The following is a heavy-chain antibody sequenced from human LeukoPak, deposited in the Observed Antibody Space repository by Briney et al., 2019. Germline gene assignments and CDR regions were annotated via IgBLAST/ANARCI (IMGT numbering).Heavy chain of an antibody. D-gene: IGHD6-13*01. V-gene: IGHV3-53*05. J-gene: IGHJ4*02. Sequence: GGSLRLSCAASGFTVSSNYMSWVRQAPGKGLEWVSVIYSGGSTYYADSVKGRFTISRDNSKNTLHLQMNSLRAEDTAVYYCARAPGSSSSWSYFDFWGQGTLVTVSS. CDR1: GFTVSSNY. CDR3: ARAPGSSSSWSYFDF. CDR2: IYSGGST.